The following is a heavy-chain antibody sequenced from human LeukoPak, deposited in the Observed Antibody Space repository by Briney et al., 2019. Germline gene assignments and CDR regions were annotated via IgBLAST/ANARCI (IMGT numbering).Heavy chain of an antibody. Sequence: PGGSLRLSCAASGFTLSSYAMSWVRQAPGKGLEWVSAISGSGGSTYYADSVKGRFTISRDNSKNTLYLQMNSLRAEDTAVYYCAKGGSGYDNYDYWGQGTLVTVSS. V-gene: IGHV3-23*01. CDR1: GFTLSSYA. CDR3: AKGGSGYDNYDY. CDR2: ISGSGGST. D-gene: IGHD5-12*01. J-gene: IGHJ4*02.